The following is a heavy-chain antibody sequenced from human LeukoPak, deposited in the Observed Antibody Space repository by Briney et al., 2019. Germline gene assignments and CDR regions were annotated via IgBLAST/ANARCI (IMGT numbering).Heavy chain of an antibody. CDR3: ARRRGYCSSTSCLYWFDP. V-gene: IGHV4-4*07. Sequence: PSETLSLTCSVSGDSISGYYWSWIRRPAGKGLEWIGRIYASGSTNYNPSLKSRVTMSVGTSKNQFSLKLSSVTAADTAVYYCARRRGYCSSTSCLYWFDPWGQGTLVTVSS. CDR2: IYASGST. J-gene: IGHJ5*02. CDR1: GDSISGYY. D-gene: IGHD2-2*01.